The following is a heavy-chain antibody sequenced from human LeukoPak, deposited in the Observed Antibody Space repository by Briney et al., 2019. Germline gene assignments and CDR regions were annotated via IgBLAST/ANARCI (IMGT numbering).Heavy chain of an antibody. CDR1: GFTFSNFD. CDR2: IDSSGTVR. J-gene: IGHJ4*02. D-gene: IGHD3-16*02. Sequence: GGSLRLSCAASGFTFSNFDMTWVRQAPGEGLEWLSYIDSSGTVRYYAASGNRRFTISRDKAKNSLHLQMGSLRAEDTAVYYCARETRGGTYRYNFLDYWGLGTLVTVSS. V-gene: IGHV3-48*03. CDR3: ARETRGGTYRYNFLDY.